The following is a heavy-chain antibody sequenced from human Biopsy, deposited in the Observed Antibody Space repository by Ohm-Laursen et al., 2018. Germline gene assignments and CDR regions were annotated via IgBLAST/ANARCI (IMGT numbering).Heavy chain of an antibody. J-gene: IGHJ4*02. V-gene: IGHV3-33*08. Sequence: SLRLSCAAPGFTFNNYGMQWVRQAPGKGLEWVAFIFYDGSNTYYADSVKGRFTISRDNAKNTVFLQMNSLRAEDTAVYYCTRAGAGSGSLLYFDYWGQGTLVTVSS. D-gene: IGHD3-10*01. CDR2: IFYDGSNT. CDR3: TRAGAGSGSLLYFDY. CDR1: GFTFNNYG.